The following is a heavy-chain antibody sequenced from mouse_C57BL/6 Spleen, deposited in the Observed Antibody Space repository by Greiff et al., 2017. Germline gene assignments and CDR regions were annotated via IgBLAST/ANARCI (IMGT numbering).Heavy chain of an antibody. CDR2: IDPSDSYT. J-gene: IGHJ4*01. CDR1: GYTFTSYW. D-gene: IGHD3-2*02. V-gene: IGHV1-69*01. Sequence: QVQLQQPGAELVMPGASVKLSCKASGYTFTSYWMHWVKQRPGQGLEWIGEIDPSDSYTNYNQKFKGKSTLTVDKSSSTAYVQLSSLTSEDSAVYYCASGAQAQYYAMDYWGQGTSVTVSS. CDR3: ASGAQAQYYAMDY.